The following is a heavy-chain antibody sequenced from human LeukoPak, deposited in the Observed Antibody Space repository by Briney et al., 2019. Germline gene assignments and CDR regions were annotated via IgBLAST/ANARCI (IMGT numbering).Heavy chain of an antibody. J-gene: IGHJ4*02. V-gene: IGHV3-7*04. CDR1: GFTFSSYW. CDR2: IKQDGSAK. CDR3: ARGPYYYYSSGYYYFDY. D-gene: IGHD3-22*01. Sequence: GGSLRLSCAAPGFTFSSYWMSWVRQAPGKGLEWVANIKQDGSAKYYVDSVMGRFTISRNNAKNSLYLQMNSLRAEDTAVYYCARGPYYYYSSGYYYFDYGSQGTLVTVSS.